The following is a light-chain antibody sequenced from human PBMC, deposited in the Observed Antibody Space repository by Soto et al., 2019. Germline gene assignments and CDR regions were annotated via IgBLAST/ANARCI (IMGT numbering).Light chain of an antibody. J-gene: IGKJ4*01. CDR1: QSISSY. V-gene: IGKV1-39*01. Sequence: DIQMTQSPSSLSASVGDRVTITCRASQSISSYLNWYQQKPGKAPKLLIYAASSLQSGVPSRFSGSGSGTDFTLTISSLQPEDVATYYGQHSYSTVLSFGGGTKVVIK. CDR3: QHSYSTVLS. CDR2: AAS.